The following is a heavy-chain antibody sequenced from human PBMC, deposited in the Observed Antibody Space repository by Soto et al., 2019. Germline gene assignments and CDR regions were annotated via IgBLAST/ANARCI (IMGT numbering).Heavy chain of an antibody. J-gene: IGHJ4*02. CDR3: ARNDYCSGGSCYVGTPDY. Sequence: GESLKISCKGSGSSFTSYWIGWVRQMPGKGLEWMGIIYPVDSDTRYSPSFQGQVTIQAAKSISTAYLQWSSLKASDTAMDYCARNDYCSGGSCYVGTPDYWGQGTLVTVSS. CDR1: GSSFTSYW. D-gene: IGHD2-15*01. CDR2: IYPVDSDT. V-gene: IGHV5-51*01.